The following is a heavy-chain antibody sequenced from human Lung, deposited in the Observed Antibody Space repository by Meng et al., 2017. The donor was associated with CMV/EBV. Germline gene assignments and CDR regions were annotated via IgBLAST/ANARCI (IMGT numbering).Heavy chain of an antibody. V-gene: IGHV1-69*10. CDR2: IIPILGIA. D-gene: IGHD3-10*01. CDR3: ARARGYYGAGSHAFDI. Sequence: SVXVSCKASGGTFSSYAISWVRQAPGQGLEWMGGIIPILGIANYAQKFQGRVTITADKSTSTAYMELSSLRSEDTAVYYCARARGYYGAGSHAFDIWGQGXMVTVSS. CDR1: GGTFSSYA. J-gene: IGHJ3*02.